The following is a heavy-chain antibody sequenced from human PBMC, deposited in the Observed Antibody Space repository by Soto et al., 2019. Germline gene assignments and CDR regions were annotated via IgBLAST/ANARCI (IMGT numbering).Heavy chain of an antibody. V-gene: IGHV1-69*02. J-gene: IGHJ3*02. CDR3: ARSGATTAFYI. CDR2: IIPILGIA. D-gene: IGHD1-26*01. Sequence: QVQLVQSGAEVKKPGSSVKVSCKASGGTFSSYTISWVRQAPGQGLEWMGRIIPILGIANSAQKFQGRVTITADKSTSTAYMELSSMRSEDTAVYSCARSGATTAFYIWGQGTMVTVSS. CDR1: GGTFSSYT.